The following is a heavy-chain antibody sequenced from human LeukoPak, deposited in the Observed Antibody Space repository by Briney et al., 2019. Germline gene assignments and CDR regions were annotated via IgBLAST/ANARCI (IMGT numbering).Heavy chain of an antibody. CDR1: GFTFSSYA. D-gene: IGHD3-22*01. CDR3: AKDHYYDSSGYSDY. CDR2: ISGCGGST. Sequence: GGSLRLSCAASGFTFSSYAMSWVRQAPGKGLEWVSAISGCGGSTYYADSVKGRFTISRDNSKNTLYLQMNSLRAEDTAVYYCAKDHYYDSSGYSDYWGQGTLVTVSS. V-gene: IGHV3-23*01. J-gene: IGHJ4*02.